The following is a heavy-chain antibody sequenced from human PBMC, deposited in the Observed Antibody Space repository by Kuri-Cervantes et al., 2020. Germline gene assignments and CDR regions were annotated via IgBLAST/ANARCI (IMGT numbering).Heavy chain of an antibody. D-gene: IGHD1-26*01. J-gene: IGHJ3*01. CDR1: GFTFSFYW. CDR3: ARGFQGGAFDF. CDR2: IKQDGSEK. V-gene: IGHV3-7*04. Sequence: AGSLRLSCAASGFTFSFYWMSWVRQAPGKGLEWVANIKQDGSEKCYVDSVKGRFTISRDNDKDSLYLQMNSLRDEDRAVYYCARGFQGGAFDFWGQGTMVTVSS.